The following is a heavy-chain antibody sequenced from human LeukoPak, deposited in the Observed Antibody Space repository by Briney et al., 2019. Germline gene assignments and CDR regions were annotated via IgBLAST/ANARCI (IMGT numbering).Heavy chain of an antibody. CDR3: ARVLNYYDSSGYIPLYYFDY. J-gene: IGHJ4*02. V-gene: IGHV3-53*01. CDR2: IYSGGST. Sequence: HPGGSLRLSCAASGFTVSSNYMSWVRQAPGKGLEWVSVIYSGGSTYYADSVKGRFTISRDNSKNTLYLQMNSLRAEDTAVYYCARVLNYYDSSGYIPLYYFDYWGQGTLVTVSP. CDR1: GFTVSSNY. D-gene: IGHD3-22*01.